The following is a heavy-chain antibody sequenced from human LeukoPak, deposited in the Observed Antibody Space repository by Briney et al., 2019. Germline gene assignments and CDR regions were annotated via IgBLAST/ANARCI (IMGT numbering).Heavy chain of an antibody. CDR2: IIPIFGTA. CDR3: AREIYDYVWGSYRLFDY. Sequence: SVKVSCKASGGTFSSYAISWVRQAPGQGLEWMGGIIPIFGTANYAQKFQGRVSITVDESTSTAYMELSSLRSEDTAVYYCAREIYDYVWGSYRLFDYWGQGTLVTVSS. D-gene: IGHD3-16*02. CDR1: GGTFSSYA. J-gene: IGHJ4*02. V-gene: IGHV1-69*01.